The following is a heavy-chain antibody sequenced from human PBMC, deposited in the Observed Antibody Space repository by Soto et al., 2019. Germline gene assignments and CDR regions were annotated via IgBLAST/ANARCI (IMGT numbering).Heavy chain of an antibody. Sequence: GASVKVSCKASGYTFTSYGISWVRQAPGQGLEWMGWISGYKGNTNYAEKLQGRVTMTTDTSTSTAYMELRSLRSDDTAVYYCARVGYYDILTGHYDNYYYGMDVWGQGTTVTVSS. CDR1: GYTFTSYG. CDR3: ARVGYYDILTGHYDNYYYGMDV. D-gene: IGHD3-9*01. CDR2: ISGYKGNT. J-gene: IGHJ6*02. V-gene: IGHV1-18*01.